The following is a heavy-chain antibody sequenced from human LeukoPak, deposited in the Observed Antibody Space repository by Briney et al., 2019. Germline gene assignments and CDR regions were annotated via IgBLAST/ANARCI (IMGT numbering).Heavy chain of an antibody. CDR2: INPNSGGT. Sequence: GASVKVSCKASGYTFTGYYMHWARQAPGQGLEWMGWINPNSGGTNYAQKFQGRVTMTRDTSISTAYMELSRLRSDDTAVYYCARGMTTVTTPYGMDVWGQGTTVTVSS. CDR1: GYTFTGYY. J-gene: IGHJ6*02. D-gene: IGHD4-17*01. CDR3: ARGMTTVTTPYGMDV. V-gene: IGHV1-2*02.